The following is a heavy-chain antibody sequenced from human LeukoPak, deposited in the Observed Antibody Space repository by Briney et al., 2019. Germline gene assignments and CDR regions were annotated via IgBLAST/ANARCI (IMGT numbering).Heavy chain of an antibody. CDR2: VSGTSEYI. CDR1: GFSFSTYS. J-gene: IGHJ6*02. CDR3: ARGVSYELVGGMDV. V-gene: IGHV3-21*04. D-gene: IGHD3-16*01. Sequence: SGGSLRLSCAASGFSFSTYSMIWVRQAPGKGLEWVSSVSGTSEYIYYADSVKGRFTISRDNVKTSLYLQMNSLRAEDTALYHCARGVSYELVGGMDVWGQGTTVTVSS.